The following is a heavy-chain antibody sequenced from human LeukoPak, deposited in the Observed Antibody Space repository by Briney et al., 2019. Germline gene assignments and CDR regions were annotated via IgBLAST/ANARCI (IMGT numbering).Heavy chain of an antibody. V-gene: IGHV3-48*04. J-gene: IGHJ4*02. Sequence: GGCLRLSCAASGFTFSSDSMNWVRQAPGKGLEWVSYISSSSSTIYYADSVKGRFTISSDNAKNSLYLQMNSLRAEDTAVYYCARVTLGDYHLWDYWGQGTLVTVSS. CDR1: GFTFSSDS. CDR3: ARVTLGDYHLWDY. CDR2: ISSSSSTI. D-gene: IGHD4-17*01.